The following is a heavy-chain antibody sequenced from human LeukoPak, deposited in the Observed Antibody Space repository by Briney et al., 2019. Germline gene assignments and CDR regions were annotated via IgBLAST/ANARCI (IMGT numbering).Heavy chain of an antibody. CDR1: GFTFSSYA. Sequence: GGSLRLSCAASGFTFSSYAMSWVRQAPGKGREGVSAISGSGGSTYYADSVKGRFTISRDNSKNTLYLQMNSLRAEDTAVYYCAKSTAMVVYYFDYWGQGTLVIVSS. J-gene: IGHJ4*02. D-gene: IGHD5-18*01. CDR2: ISGSGGST. V-gene: IGHV3-23*01. CDR3: AKSTAMVVYYFDY.